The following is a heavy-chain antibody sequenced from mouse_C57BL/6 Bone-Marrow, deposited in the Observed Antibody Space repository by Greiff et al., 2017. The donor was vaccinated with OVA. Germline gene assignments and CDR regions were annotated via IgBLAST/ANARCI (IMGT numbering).Heavy chain of an antibody. CDR1: GYTFTDYN. D-gene: IGHD2-5*01. V-gene: IGHV1-18*01. Sequence: VHVKQSGPELVKPGASVKIPCKASGYTFTDYNMDWVKQSHGKSLEWIGDINPNNGGTIYNQKFKGKATLTVDKSSSTAYMELRSLTSEDTAVYYCARENYSNYYFDYWGQGTTLTVSS. CDR2: INPNNGGT. J-gene: IGHJ2*01. CDR3: ARENYSNYYFDY.